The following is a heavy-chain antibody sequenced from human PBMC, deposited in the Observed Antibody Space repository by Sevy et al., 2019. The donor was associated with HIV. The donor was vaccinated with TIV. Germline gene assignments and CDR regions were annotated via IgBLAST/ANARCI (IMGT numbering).Heavy chain of an antibody. CDR3: ARDLYYYDSSGYYSQD. J-gene: IGHJ4*02. CDR1: GFTFSSYS. V-gene: IGHV3-21*01. D-gene: IGHD3-22*01. CDR2: ISSSSSYI. Sequence: GGSLRLSCAASGFTFSSYSMNWVRQAPGKGLEWVSSISSSSSYIYNADSVKGRFTISRDNAKNSLYLQMNSLRAEDTAVYYCARDLYYYDSSGYYSQDWGQRTLVTVSS.